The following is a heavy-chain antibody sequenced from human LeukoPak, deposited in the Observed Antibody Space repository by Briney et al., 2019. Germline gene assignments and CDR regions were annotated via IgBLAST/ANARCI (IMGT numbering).Heavy chain of an antibody. CDR2: IYGGRT. CDR1: GFTVSDNY. Sequence: PGGSLRLSCAASGFTVSDNYMTWVRQAPGKGLEWVSIIYGGRTYYADSVKGRFTISRDNSKKTVYLQMNSLRAEDTAVYYCARDFEGVHRTTNSYTYYYYMDVWGKGTTVIVSS. V-gene: IGHV3-53*01. D-gene: IGHD2/OR15-2a*01. CDR3: ARDFEGVHRTTNSYTYYYYMDV. J-gene: IGHJ6*03.